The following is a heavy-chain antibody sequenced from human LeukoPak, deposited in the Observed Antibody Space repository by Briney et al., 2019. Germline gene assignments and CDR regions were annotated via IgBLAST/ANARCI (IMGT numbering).Heavy chain of an antibody. J-gene: IGHJ4*02. D-gene: IGHD5-18*01. Sequence: TGGSLRLSCAASGFTFSSYGMHWVRQAPGKGLEWVAVISYDGSNKYYADSVKGRFTISRDNSKNTLYLQMNSLRAEDTAVYYCAKEGIQLWSFDYWGQGTLVTVSS. V-gene: IGHV3-30*18. CDR3: AKEGIQLWSFDY. CDR1: GFTFSSYG. CDR2: ISYDGSNK.